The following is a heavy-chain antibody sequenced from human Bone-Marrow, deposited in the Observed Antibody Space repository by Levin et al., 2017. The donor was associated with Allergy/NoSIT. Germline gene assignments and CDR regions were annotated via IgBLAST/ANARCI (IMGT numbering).Heavy chain of an antibody. J-gene: IGHJ1*01. Sequence: GGSLRLSCAASGFTFSSYGMHWVRQAPGKGLEWVAVISYDGSNKYYADSVKGRFTISRDNSKNTLYLQMNSLRAEDTAVYYCAKDRGVVVTANNPWTPSEHWGQGTLVTVSS. CDR2: ISYDGSNK. V-gene: IGHV3-30*18. CDR1: GFTFSSYG. D-gene: IGHD2-21*02. CDR3: AKDRGVVVTANNPWTPSEH.